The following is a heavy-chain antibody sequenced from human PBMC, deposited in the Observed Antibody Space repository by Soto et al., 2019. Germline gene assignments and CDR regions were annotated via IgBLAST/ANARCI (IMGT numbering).Heavy chain of an antibody. D-gene: IGHD3-22*01. Sequence: KVSRKTVGYRFSLYLGGRGSQATKQGLEWMGWINPSDGNRNFAQKFEDRVTMTTATSTNTVFLELRSLKSDDTAIFFCARDRLRGNDSSGFCSWGERPMVTVPS. CDR1: GYRFSLYL. CDR2: INPSDGNR. J-gene: IGHJ5*02. CDR3: ARDRLRGNDSSGFCS. V-gene: IGHV1-18*01.